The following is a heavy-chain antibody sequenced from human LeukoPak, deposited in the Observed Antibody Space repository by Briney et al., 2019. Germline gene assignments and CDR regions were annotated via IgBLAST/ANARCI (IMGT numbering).Heavy chain of an antibody. D-gene: IGHD3-10*01. CDR2: IYTSGST. CDR1: GGSISSYY. V-gene: IGHV4-4*07. CDR3: AREPYYYGSGEY. Sequence: SETLSLTCTVSGGSISSYYWSWIWQPAGKGLEWIGRIYTSGSTNYNPSLKSRVTMSVDTSKNQFSLKLSSVTAADTAVYYCAREPYYYGSGEYWGQGTLVTVSS. J-gene: IGHJ4*02.